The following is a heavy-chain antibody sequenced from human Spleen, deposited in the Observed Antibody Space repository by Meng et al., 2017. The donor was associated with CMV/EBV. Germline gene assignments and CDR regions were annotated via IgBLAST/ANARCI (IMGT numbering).Heavy chain of an antibody. V-gene: IGHV1-18*01. D-gene: IGHD3-10*01. J-gene: IGHJ4*02. Sequence: ASVKVSCKSSGYVFLSYGVSWVRQAPGQGLEWLGWISGYSGKTNYAQRFQGRVTMTTDTSTSTAYMELRSLRSDDTAVYYCAQSYSPTLIDYWGQGTLVTVSS. CDR2: ISGYSGKT. CDR3: AQSYSPTLIDY. CDR1: GYVFLSYG.